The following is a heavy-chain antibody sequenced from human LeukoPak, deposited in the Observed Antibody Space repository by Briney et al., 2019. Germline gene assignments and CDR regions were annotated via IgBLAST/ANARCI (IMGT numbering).Heavy chain of an antibody. J-gene: IGHJ4*02. V-gene: IGHV3-48*02. CDR3: ARDNDWAFHY. CDR2: INHNGEMI. CDR1: GFTFSSYS. Sequence: GGSLRLSCAASGFTFSSYSMNWVRQAPGKGLEWVSYINHNGEMIFYPDFVKGRFTISRDNAKNSLYLQMNGLRDEDTAVYYCARDNDWAFHYWGQGTLVTVSS. D-gene: IGHD3-9*01.